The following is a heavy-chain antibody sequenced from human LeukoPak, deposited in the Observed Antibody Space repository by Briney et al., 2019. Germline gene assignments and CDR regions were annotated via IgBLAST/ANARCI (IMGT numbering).Heavy chain of an antibody. CDR1: GFTFSSSA. V-gene: IGHV3-23*01. CDR2: ISGSGGST. D-gene: IGHD5-24*01. Sequence: GGSLRLSCAASGFTFSSSAMNWVRQAPGKGLEWVSAISGSGGSTYYADSVKGRFTISRDNSRNTLYLQMNSLRAEDTAVYYCARDNSVRDEAWWFNPWGQGTLVTVSS. CDR3: ARDNSVRDEAWWFNP. J-gene: IGHJ5*02.